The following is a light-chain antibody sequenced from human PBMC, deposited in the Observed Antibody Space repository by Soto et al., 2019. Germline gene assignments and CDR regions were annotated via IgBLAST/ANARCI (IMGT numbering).Light chain of an antibody. V-gene: IGLV2-8*01. Sequence: QSALTQPPSASGSPGQSVTISCTGTSSDVGGYNYVSWYQQHPGKAPKLMIYEVSKRPSGVPDRFSGSKSGNTASLTVSGLKAEDEADYYCSSYAGSNNPLFGGGTKLTVL. CDR1: SSDVGGYNY. J-gene: IGLJ2*01. CDR3: SSYAGSNNPL. CDR2: EVS.